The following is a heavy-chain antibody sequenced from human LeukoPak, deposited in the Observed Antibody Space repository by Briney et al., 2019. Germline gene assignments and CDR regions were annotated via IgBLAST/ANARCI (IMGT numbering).Heavy chain of an antibody. J-gene: IGHJ4*02. CDR2: IIPIFGTA. V-gene: IGHV1-69*13. CDR1: GGTFSSYA. CDR3: ARGQTQDLNSNYDY. Sequence: SVKVSCKASGGTFSSYAISWVRQAPGQGLEWMGGIIPIFGTANYAQKFQGRVTITADESTSTAYMELSSLRSEDTAVYYCARGQTQDLNSNYDYWGQGTLVTVSS. D-gene: IGHD4-11*01.